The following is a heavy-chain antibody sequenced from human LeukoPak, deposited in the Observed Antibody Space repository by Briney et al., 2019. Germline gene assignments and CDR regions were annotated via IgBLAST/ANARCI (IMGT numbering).Heavy chain of an antibody. CDR2: IYTSGST. CDR1: GGSISSGSYY. CDR3: ARDPSSFPFDY. D-gene: IGHD2-15*01. V-gene: IGHV4-61*02. J-gene: IGHJ4*02. Sequence: SQTLSLTCTVSGGSISSGSYYWSWIRQPAGKGREWIGRIYTSGSTNYNPSLKSRVTISVDTSKNQFSLKLSSVTAADTAVYYCARDPSSFPFDYWGQGTLVTVSS.